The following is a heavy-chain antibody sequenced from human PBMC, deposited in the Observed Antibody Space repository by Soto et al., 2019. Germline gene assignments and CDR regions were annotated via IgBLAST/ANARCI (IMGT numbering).Heavy chain of an antibody. Sequence: QVQLQQWGAGLLKPSDTLSLTCAVYGGSFSGYYWSWIRQPPGKGLEWIGEISHSERTNYNPSLKSRVTISVDTSKNQFSLNLSSVTAADTAVYYCARGQWDCSGGSCLYWYFDLWGRGTLVTVSS. CDR3: ARGQWDCSGGSCLYWYFDL. V-gene: IGHV4-34*01. CDR1: GGSFSGYY. J-gene: IGHJ2*01. CDR2: ISHSERT. D-gene: IGHD2-15*01.